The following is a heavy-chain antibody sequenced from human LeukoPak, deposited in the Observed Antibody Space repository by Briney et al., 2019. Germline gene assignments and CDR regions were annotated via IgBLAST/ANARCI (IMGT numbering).Heavy chain of an antibody. CDR2: LYYSGRT. CDR1: GDSISSYF. J-gene: IGHJ4*02. V-gene: IGHV4-59*01. D-gene: IGHD5-12*01. CDR3: ARDYSGYEFDY. Sequence: SETLSLTCTVSGDSISSYFWCWIRQPPGKGLEWIGCLYYSGRTNYSPSLTSRVTLSADMSKNQFSLKLNSETAADSAIYYCARDYSGYEFDYWGQGTLVTVSS.